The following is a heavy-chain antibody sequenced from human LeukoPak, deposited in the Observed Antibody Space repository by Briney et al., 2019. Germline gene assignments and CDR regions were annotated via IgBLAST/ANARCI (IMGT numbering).Heavy chain of an antibody. CDR3: ARDGGLTGYYRRPRMDYYFDY. Sequence: GGSLRLSCAASGFTFSSYSMNWVRQAPGKGLEWVLSISSSSSYIYYADSVKGRFTISRDNAKNSLYLQMNSLRAEDTAVYYCARDGGLTGYYRRPRMDYYFDYWGQGTLVTVSS. CDR2: ISSSSSYI. CDR1: GFTFSSYS. D-gene: IGHD3-9*01. V-gene: IGHV3-21*01. J-gene: IGHJ4*02.